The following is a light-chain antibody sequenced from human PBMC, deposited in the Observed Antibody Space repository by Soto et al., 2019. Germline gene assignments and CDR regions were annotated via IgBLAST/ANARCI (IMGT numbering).Light chain of an antibody. CDR2: ASN. CDR3: CSYAGKNFPFYV. CDR1: SSDVGYYNL. V-gene: IGLV2-23*01. Sequence: QSALTQPASVSGSPGQSITISCSGSSSDVGYYNLVSGYQRRPGAAPKLIVYASNERPSGGSTRFSASKPGNTASLTISGLKAEDGADYFCCSYAGKNFPFYVFGTGTKVTVL. J-gene: IGLJ1*01.